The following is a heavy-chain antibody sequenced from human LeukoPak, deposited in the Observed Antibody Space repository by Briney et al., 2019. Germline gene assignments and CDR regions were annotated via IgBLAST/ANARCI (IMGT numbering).Heavy chain of an antibody. V-gene: IGHV3-30-3*01. CDR1: GFTFSSYA. J-gene: IGHJ5*02. CDR2: ISYDGSYK. CDR3: ARDASRLGWELLSYWFDP. D-gene: IGHD1-26*01. Sequence: GGSLRLSCAASGFTFSSYAMHWVRQAPGKGLEWVAVISYDGSYKYYADSVKGRFTISRDNSKNTLYLHMNSLRAEDTAVYYCARDASRLGWELLSYWFDPWGQGTLVTVSS.